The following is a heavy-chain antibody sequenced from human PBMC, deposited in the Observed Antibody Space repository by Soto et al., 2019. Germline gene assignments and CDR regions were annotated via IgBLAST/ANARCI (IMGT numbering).Heavy chain of an antibody. Sequence: EFLSLGCTVSGVSMSTSNDDWAWIRQPLGKALEWIGSIHFSESNYYNPSLWSRVTISVDTSQNQISLRLGSVTAADTAVYYCARARGSRNRNAFNIWGNGTMVTVSS. CDR2: IHFSESN. CDR3: ARARGSRNRNAFNI. J-gene: IGHJ3*02. V-gene: IGHV4-39*01. D-gene: IGHD3-10*01. CDR1: GVSMSTSNDD.